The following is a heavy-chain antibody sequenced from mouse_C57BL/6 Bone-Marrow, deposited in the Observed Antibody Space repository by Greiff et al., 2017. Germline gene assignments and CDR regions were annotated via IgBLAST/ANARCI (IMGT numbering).Heavy chain of an antibody. CDR1: GFSLTSYA. V-gene: IGHV2-9-1*01. J-gene: IGHJ4*01. Sequence: QVQLQQSGPGLVAPSPSLSITCTVSGFSLTSYAISWVRQPPGKGLEWLGVIWPGGGTNNNSALKSRLSISKDNSKSQVFLKMNSLQTDDNARYYCAIEEGDYSYAMDYWGQGTSVTVSS. CDR3: AIEEGDYSYAMDY. D-gene: IGHD1-1*01. CDR2: IWPGGGT.